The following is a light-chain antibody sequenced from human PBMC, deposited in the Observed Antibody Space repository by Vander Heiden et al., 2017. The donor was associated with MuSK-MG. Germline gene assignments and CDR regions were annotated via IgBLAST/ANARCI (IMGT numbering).Light chain of an antibody. J-gene: IGLJ1*01. CDR1: SSDVGGYNY. Sequence: QSALTQPAPVSGSPGQSIPIPSAGTSSDVGGYNYVSWYQQHPDKAPKLMIYDVSNRPSGVSNRFSGSKSGNTASLTISGLQAEDEAYYYCSSYTSSSTPVFGTGTKVTVL. CDR2: DVS. CDR3: SSYTSSSTPV. V-gene: IGLV2-14*01.